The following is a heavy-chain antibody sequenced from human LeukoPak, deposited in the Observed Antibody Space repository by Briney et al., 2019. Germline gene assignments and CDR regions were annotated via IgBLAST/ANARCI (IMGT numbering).Heavy chain of an antibody. CDR1: GFIFSSYW. CDR3: ASVFNLVGFDY. CDR2: IKPDGGEK. V-gene: IGHV3-7*01. D-gene: IGHD2-8*02. Sequence: GGSLRLSCAASGFIFSSYWMTWVRQAPGKGLEWVASIKPDGGEKFYVGSVKGRFTIFRDNARDSLDLQMNSLRAEDTAVYYCASVFNLVGFDYWGQGILVTVSS. J-gene: IGHJ4*02.